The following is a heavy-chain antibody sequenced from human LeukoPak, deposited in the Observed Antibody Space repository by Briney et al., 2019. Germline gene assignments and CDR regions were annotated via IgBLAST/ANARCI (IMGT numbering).Heavy chain of an antibody. V-gene: IGHV1-69*05. D-gene: IGHD6-6*01. Sequence: SVKVSCKASGGTFSSYAISWVRQAPGQGLEWMGGIIPIFGTANYAQKFQGRVTITTDESTSTAYMELSSLRSEDTAVYYCARGLIAARPFDYWGQGTLVTLSS. J-gene: IGHJ4*02. CDR2: IIPIFGTA. CDR3: ARGLIAARPFDY. CDR1: GGTFSSYA.